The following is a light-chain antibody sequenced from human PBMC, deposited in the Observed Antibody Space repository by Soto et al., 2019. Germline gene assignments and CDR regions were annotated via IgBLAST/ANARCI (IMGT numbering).Light chain of an antibody. CDR1: QGISSA. CDR3: QQFNNYPPIT. CDR2: DAS. Sequence: AIQLTQSPSSLSASVGDRVTITCRASQGISSALAWYQQKPGKAPKLLIYDASSLESGGPSRFSGSGSATDFTLTISSLQPEDFATYYCQQFNNYPPITFGQGTRLEIK. J-gene: IGKJ5*01. V-gene: IGKV1D-13*01.